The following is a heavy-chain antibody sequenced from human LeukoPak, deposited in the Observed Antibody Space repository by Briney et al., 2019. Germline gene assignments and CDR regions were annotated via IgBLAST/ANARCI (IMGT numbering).Heavy chain of an antibody. D-gene: IGHD3-9*01. V-gene: IGHV3-30-3*01. CDR1: GFTFSSYA. CDR3: ARDSGVLRYFDWSWFDY. CDR2: ISYDGSNK. J-gene: IGHJ4*02. Sequence: GGSLRLSCAASGFTFSSYAMHWVRQAPGKGLEWVAVISYDGSNKYYADSVKGRSTISRDSSKNTLYLQMNSLRAEDTAVYYCARDSGVLRYFDWSWFDYWGQGTLVTVSS.